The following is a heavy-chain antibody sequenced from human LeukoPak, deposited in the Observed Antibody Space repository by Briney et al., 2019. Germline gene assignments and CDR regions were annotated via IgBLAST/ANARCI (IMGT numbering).Heavy chain of an antibody. CDR2: IYTSGST. D-gene: IGHD3-10*01. CDR1: GGSISSGSYY. CDR3: ASFYGSGFSSDY. Sequence: PSETLSLTCTVSGGSISSGSYYWSWIRQPAGKGLEWIGRIYTSGSTNYNPSLKSRVTISVDTSKNQFSLKLSSVTAADTAVYYCASFYGSGFSSDYWGQGTLVTVSS. J-gene: IGHJ4*02. V-gene: IGHV4-61*02.